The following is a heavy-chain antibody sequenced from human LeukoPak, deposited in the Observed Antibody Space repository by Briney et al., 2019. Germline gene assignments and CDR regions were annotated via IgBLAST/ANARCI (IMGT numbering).Heavy chain of an antibody. CDR1: GFTFSNAW. V-gene: IGHV3-15*01. J-gene: IGHJ4*02. CDR3: TTEVRHIVATGDY. CDR2: IKSKTDGGTT. D-gene: IGHD5-12*01. Sequence: TGGSLRLSCAASGFTFSNAWMSWVRQAPGKGLEWVGRIKSKTDGGTTDYAAPVKGRFTISRDDSKNTLYLQMNSLKTEDTAVYYCTTEVRHIVATGDYWGQGTLVTVSS.